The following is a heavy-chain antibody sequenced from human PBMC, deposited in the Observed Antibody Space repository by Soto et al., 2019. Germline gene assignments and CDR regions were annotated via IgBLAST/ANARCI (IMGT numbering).Heavy chain of an antibody. Sequence: QVQLQQWGAGLLKPSETLSLTCAANGGFVSSGSSYWSWTRQPPGKGLEWIGEMSHSGGTHFNPSLKSRVTISVDTSKNQFSLKMSSVTAADTALYYCARVERGTATTVVDAFDIWGPGTMVTVSS. D-gene: IGHD1-1*01. CDR3: ARVERGTATTVVDAFDI. CDR2: MSHSGGT. V-gene: IGHV4-34*01. CDR1: GGFVSSGSSY. J-gene: IGHJ3*02.